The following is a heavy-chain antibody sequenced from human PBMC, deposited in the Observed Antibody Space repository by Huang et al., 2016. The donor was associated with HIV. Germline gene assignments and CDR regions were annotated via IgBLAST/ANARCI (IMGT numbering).Heavy chain of an antibody. CDR3: VRGWYIAALPYFDY. CDR1: GYSFASYD. J-gene: IGHJ4*02. CDR2: MNPNSGNT. V-gene: IGHV1-8*01. D-gene: IGHD6-6*01. Sequence: QVQLVQSGAEVRKPGASVKVSCEASGYSFASYDINWVRQATGQGLEGRGWMNPNSGNTGYAQKFQGRVTMTRNTSISTAYMELSSLRSEDTAKYFCVRGWYIAALPYFDYWGQGTLVTVSS.